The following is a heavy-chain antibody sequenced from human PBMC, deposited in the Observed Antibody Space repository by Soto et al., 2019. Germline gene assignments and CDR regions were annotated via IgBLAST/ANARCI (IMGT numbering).Heavy chain of an antibody. CDR2: IWYDGSNK. D-gene: IGHD5-18*01. Sequence: PGGSLRLSCAASGFTFSSYGMHWVRQAPGKGLEWVAVIWYDGSNKYYADSVKGRFTISRDNSKNTLYLQMNSLRAEDTAVYYCAKDPRPHTAMATGYFDYWGQGTLVTVSS. CDR3: AKDPRPHTAMATGYFDY. V-gene: IGHV3-30*02. J-gene: IGHJ4*02. CDR1: GFTFSSYG.